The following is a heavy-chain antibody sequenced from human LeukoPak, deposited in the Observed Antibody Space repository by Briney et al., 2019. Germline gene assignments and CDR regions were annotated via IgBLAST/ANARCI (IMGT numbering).Heavy chain of an antibody. Sequence: SETLSLTCAVYGGSFSGYYWSWIRQPPGKGLEWIGEINHSGSTNYNPSLKSRVTISVDTSKNQFSLKLSSVTAADTAVYHCARGYGDYRYWGQGTLVTVSS. J-gene: IGHJ4*02. CDR1: GGSFSGYY. V-gene: IGHV4-34*01. D-gene: IGHD4-17*01. CDR3: ARGYGDYRY. CDR2: INHSGST.